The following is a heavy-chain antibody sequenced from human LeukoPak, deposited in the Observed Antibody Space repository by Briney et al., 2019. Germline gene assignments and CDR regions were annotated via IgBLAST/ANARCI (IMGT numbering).Heavy chain of an antibody. Sequence: SQTLSLTCTVSGGSLSSGSDYWSWIRQSAGKGLEWIGRIYASGSTNYNPSLKSRVTISVDTSKNQFSLRLSSVTAADTAVYYCARSGYSNFDYWGQGTLVTVSS. J-gene: IGHJ4*02. CDR2: IYASGST. V-gene: IGHV4-61*02. CDR3: ARSGYSNFDY. CDR1: GGSLSSGSDY. D-gene: IGHD3-3*01.